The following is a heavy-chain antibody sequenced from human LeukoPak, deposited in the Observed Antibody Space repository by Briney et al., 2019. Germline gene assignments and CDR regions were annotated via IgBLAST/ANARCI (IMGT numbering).Heavy chain of an antibody. CDR3: ARGYSSGWYYFDY. J-gene: IGHJ4*02. Sequence: GGSLRLSCAASGFTFSSYSMNWVRQAPGKGLEWVSSISSSSSYIYYADSVKGRFTISRDNAKNSLYLQMNSLRAEDTAVYYCARGYSSGWYYFDYWGQGALVTVSS. CDR1: GFTFSSYS. V-gene: IGHV3-21*01. CDR2: ISSSSSYI. D-gene: IGHD6-19*01.